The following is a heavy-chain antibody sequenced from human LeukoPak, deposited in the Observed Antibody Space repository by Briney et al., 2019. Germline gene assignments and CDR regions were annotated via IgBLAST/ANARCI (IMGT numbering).Heavy chain of an antibody. Sequence: SETLSLTCTVSGGSISSYYWGWIRQPPGKGLEWIGSIYYSGSTYYNPSLKSRVTISVDTSKNQFSLKLSSVTAADTAVYYCARRRILWAFDYWGQGTLVTVSS. CDR2: IYYSGST. CDR3: ARRRILWAFDY. J-gene: IGHJ4*02. CDR1: GGSISSYY. D-gene: IGHD2-21*01. V-gene: IGHV4-39*01.